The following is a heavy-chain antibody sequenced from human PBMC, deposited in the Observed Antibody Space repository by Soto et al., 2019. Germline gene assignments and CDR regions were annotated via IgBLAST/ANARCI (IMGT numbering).Heavy chain of an antibody. J-gene: IGHJ5*02. CDR1: GGTFSSYP. Sequence: QVQLVQSGAEVKKPGSSVKVSCKASGGTFSSYPISWVRQAPGQGLEWMGRIIPILGIANYAQKFQGRVTITADKSTSTAYMELSSLRSEDTAVYYCARDIGDIVVVPAATWGQGTLVTVSS. CDR2: IIPILGIA. D-gene: IGHD2-2*01. V-gene: IGHV1-69*04. CDR3: ARDIGDIVVVPAAT.